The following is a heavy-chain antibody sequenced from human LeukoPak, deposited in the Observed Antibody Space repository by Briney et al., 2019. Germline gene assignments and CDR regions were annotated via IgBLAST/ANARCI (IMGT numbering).Heavy chain of an antibody. CDR3: AGGCGSGGSCYYYYMDV. D-gene: IGHD2-15*01. CDR2: ISGSGGST. Sequence: GGSLRLSCAASGFTFSSYAMSWVRQAPGKGLEWVSGISGSGGSTYYADSVKGRFTISRDNSKNTLYLQMNSLRAEDTAVYYCAGGCGSGGSCYYYYMDVWGKGTTVTISS. CDR1: GFTFSSYA. V-gene: IGHV3-23*01. J-gene: IGHJ6*03.